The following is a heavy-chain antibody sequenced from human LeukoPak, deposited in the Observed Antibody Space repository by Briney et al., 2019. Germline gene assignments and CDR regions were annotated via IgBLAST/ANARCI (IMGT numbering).Heavy chain of an antibody. Sequence: TGGSLRLSCAASGFTFSSYAMSWVRQAPGKGLEWVSAISGSGGSTYYADSVKGRFTISRDNSKNTLYLQMNSLRADDTAVYYCAKHSSSWHYFDYWGQGTLVTVSS. CDR2: ISGSGGST. J-gene: IGHJ4*02. CDR1: GFTFSSYA. D-gene: IGHD6-13*01. V-gene: IGHV3-23*01. CDR3: AKHSSSWHYFDY.